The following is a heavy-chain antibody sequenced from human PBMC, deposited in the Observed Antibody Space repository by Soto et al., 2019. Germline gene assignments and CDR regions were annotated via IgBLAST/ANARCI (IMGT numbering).Heavy chain of an antibody. J-gene: IGHJ4*02. Sequence: PGGSLRLSCAASGFTFSSYSMNWVRQAPGEGLEWVSVIYSGGSTYYADSVKGRFTISRDNSKNTLYLQMNSLRAEDTAVYYCETDQSPNWGQGTLVTVSS. CDR1: GFTFSSYS. V-gene: IGHV3-53*01. CDR2: IYSGGST. CDR3: ETDQSPN.